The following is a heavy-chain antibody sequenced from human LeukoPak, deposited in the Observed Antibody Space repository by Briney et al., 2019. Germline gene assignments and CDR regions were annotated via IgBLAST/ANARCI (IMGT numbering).Heavy chain of an antibody. J-gene: IGHJ6*03. Sequence: GSLRLSCAASGFTFSSYWMHWVRQAPGKGLVWVSRINSDGSSTSYADSVKGRFTISRDNAKNTLYLQMNSLRAEDTAVYYCARGRAHDFWSGYPSPYYYYYMDVWGKGTTVTVSS. CDR3: ARGRAHDFWSGYPSPYYYYYMDV. CDR2: INSDGSST. D-gene: IGHD3-3*01. CDR1: GFTFSSYW. V-gene: IGHV3-74*01.